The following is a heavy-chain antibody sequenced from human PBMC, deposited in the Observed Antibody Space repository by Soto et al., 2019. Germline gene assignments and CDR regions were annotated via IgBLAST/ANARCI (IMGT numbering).Heavy chain of an antibody. CDR2: INPSGGST. J-gene: IGHJ4*01. D-gene: IGHD1-26*01. Sequence: MLWVRQGPGQGLEWLGIINPSGGSTSYAQKFQGRVTMTRDTATSTVYMELSSLRTEEQAVYSCVRGTWELRPVDYWG. V-gene: IGHV1-46*01. CDR3: VRGTWELRPVDY.